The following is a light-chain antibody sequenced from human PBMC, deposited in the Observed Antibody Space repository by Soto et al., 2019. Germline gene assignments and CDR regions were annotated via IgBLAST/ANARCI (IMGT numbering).Light chain of an antibody. V-gene: IGKV3-11*01. Sequence: EIVLTQSPATLSLSPGERATLSCRASQSVGSSLAWYQQKLGQAPRLLIYAASDRATGIPGRFSGSGSGTDFSLTISRLEPEDFAVYYCQHYDSLRWTFGLGTKVDIK. J-gene: IGKJ1*01. CDR3: QHYDSLRWT. CDR2: AAS. CDR1: QSVGSS.